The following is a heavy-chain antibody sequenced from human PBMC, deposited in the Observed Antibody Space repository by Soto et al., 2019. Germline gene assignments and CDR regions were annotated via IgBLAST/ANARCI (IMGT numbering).Heavy chain of an antibody. CDR2: IKPDGSEK. V-gene: IGHV3-7*01. CDR3: ADMGRSERVIDI. J-gene: IGHJ3*02. CDR1: GFTFSSYW. Sequence: EVQLVESGGDLVQPGGSLRLSCAASGFTFSSYWMSWVRQAPGKGLEWVANIKPDGSEKIYVDSVKGRFTISRDNAKNSLYLQMNSLRADDMSVCSGADMGRSERVIDIWGQGTMVTVS. D-gene: IGHD1-26*01.